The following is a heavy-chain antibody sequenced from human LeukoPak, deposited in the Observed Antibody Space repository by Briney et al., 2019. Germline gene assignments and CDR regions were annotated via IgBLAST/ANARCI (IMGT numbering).Heavy chain of an antibody. CDR2: IYYSGSA. V-gene: IGHV4-59*01. Sequence: GSLRLSCAASGFTFSSYAMSWVRQAPGKGLEWIGYIYYSGSANYNPSLKSRVTISVDTSKNQFSLKLSSVTAADTAVYYCARCIAAAGTFADYYGMDVWGQGTTVTVSS. CDR1: GFTFSSYA. D-gene: IGHD6-13*01. CDR3: ARCIAAAGTFADYYGMDV. J-gene: IGHJ6*02.